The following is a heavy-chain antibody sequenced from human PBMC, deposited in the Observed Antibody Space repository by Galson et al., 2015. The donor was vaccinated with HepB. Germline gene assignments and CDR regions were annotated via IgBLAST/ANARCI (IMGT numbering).Heavy chain of an antibody. Sequence: SVKVSCKASGGTFSSHAISWVRQAPGQGLEWMGGILPMFGTSYHAQKFQGRVTFTADESTTTAYMELSSLRSEDTAVYYCARDLDPHRGCSSGWSAYWGQGTLVTVSS. CDR1: GGTFSSHA. D-gene: IGHD6-19*01. J-gene: IGHJ4*02. CDR2: ILPMFGTS. CDR3: ARDLDPHRGCSSGWSAY. V-gene: IGHV1-69*13.